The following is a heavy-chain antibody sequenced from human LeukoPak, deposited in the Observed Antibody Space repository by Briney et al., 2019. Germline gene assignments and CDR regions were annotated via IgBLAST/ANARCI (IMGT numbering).Heavy chain of an antibody. D-gene: IGHD3-22*01. Sequence: GGSLRLSCAGSGFRFSAYSMHWVRQAPGKGLKWVSSISSSSNYIHYADSLKGRFTISRDDAANSLYLQMNSLRAEDTALYYCARGLPDSSGYYYGGDYFDFWGQGILVTVPS. J-gene: IGHJ4*02. CDR2: ISSSSNYI. CDR1: GFRFSAYS. V-gene: IGHV3-21*06. CDR3: ARGLPDSSGYYYGGDYFDF.